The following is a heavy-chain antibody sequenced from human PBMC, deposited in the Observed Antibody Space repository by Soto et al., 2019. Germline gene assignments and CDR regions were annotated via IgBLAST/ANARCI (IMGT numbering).Heavy chain of an antibody. D-gene: IGHD3-16*01. V-gene: IGHV3-30*04. Sequence: GGSLRLSCAASGFTFRFYAMHWVRQAPGKGLEWVAVISYNGRNKHYVDSVEGRFTISRDNSQDTLYLQMDSLRPDDTAVYYCARQAKIGDRSQFYFDSWGQGTLVTVSS. CDR2: ISYNGRNK. CDR1: GFTFRFYA. J-gene: IGHJ4*02. CDR3: ARQAKIGDRSQFYFDS.